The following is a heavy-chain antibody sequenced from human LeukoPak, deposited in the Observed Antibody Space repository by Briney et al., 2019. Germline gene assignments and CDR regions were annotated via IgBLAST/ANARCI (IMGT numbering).Heavy chain of an antibody. D-gene: IGHD3-22*01. CDR1: GFTFSSYA. V-gene: IGHV3-23*01. CDR2: ISGSGGST. CDR3: ARDRERYYDSSGYFAY. Sequence: GGSLRLSCAASGFTFSSYAMSWVRQAPGKGLEWVSAISGSGGSTYYADSVKGRFTVSRDNSKNRLYLQMNSLREDTAVYYCARDRERYYDSSGYFAYWGQGTLVTVSS. J-gene: IGHJ4*02.